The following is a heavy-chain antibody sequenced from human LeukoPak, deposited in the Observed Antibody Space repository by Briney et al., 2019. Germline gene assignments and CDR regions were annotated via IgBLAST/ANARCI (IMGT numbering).Heavy chain of an antibody. V-gene: IGHV1-69*01. CDR2: IIPIFGTA. Sequence: SVKVSCKASGGTFGSYAISWVRQAPGQGLEWMGGIIPIFGTANYAQKFQGRVTITADESTSTAYMELSSLRSEDTAVYYCAREGIAVAGSYFDYWAREPWSPSPQ. J-gene: IGHJ4*02. D-gene: IGHD6-19*01. CDR3: AREGIAVAGSYFDY. CDR1: GGTFGSYA.